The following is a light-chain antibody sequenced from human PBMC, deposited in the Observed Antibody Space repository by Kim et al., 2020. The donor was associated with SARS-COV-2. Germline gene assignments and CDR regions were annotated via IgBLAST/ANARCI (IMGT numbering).Light chain of an antibody. Sequence: DIQMTQSPSSLSASVGDKVTITCQASQDISNYLNWYQQKPGEAPKLLIYDASNLETGVPSRFSGSGSGTDFTFTISSLQPEDIATYYCQQYDNLPLTFGAGTKLEI. V-gene: IGKV1-33*01. J-gene: IGKJ4*01. CDR1: QDISNY. CDR3: QQYDNLPLT. CDR2: DAS.